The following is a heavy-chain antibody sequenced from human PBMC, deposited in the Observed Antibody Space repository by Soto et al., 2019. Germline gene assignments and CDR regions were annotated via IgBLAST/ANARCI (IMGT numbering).Heavy chain of an antibody. D-gene: IGHD6-6*01. CDR2: INSDGSST. CDR1: GFTFSNYW. CDR3: AKDLDARAITARLGYYGMDV. J-gene: IGHJ6*02. Sequence: GGSLRLSCAASGFTFSNYWMHWVRQAPGKGLVWVSHINSDGSSTTYADSVKGRFTISRANAKNSLYLQMNSLRVEDTAFYYCAKDLDARAITARLGYYGMDVWGQGTAVTVCS. V-gene: IGHV3-74*01.